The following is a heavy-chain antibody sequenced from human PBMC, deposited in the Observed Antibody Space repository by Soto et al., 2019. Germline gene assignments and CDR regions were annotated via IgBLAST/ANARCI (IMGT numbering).Heavy chain of an antibody. CDR1: GYFFTSYV. Sequence: QVQLVQSGGEVKKPGASVKVSCKASGYFFTSYVISWVRQAPGQGLEWMGWIRPYNGDTNSAQNLQDRFTMTSDTSTNTAYMELRSLTSDDTAVYYCARKGVTSSWYGGRHDYWGQGTLVTVSS. J-gene: IGHJ4*02. V-gene: IGHV1-18*01. CDR2: IRPYNGDT. D-gene: IGHD6-13*01. CDR3: ARKGVTSSWYGGRHDY.